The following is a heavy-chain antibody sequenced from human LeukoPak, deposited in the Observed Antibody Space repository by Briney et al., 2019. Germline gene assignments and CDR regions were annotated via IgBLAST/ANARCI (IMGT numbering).Heavy chain of an antibody. J-gene: IGHJ4*02. V-gene: IGHV4-4*07. CDR1: GGSISSYY. CDR3: ARGGVGATPFDY. D-gene: IGHD1-26*01. Sequence: SETLSLTCTVSGGSISSYYWSRIRQPAGKGLEWIGRIYTSGSTNYNPSLKSRVTISVDKSKNQFSLKLSSVTAADTAVYYCARGGVGATPFDYWGQGTLVTVSS. CDR2: IYTSGST.